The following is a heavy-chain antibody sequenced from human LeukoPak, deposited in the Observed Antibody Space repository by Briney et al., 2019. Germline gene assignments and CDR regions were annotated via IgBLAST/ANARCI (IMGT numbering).Heavy chain of an antibody. CDR3: ARSHYDYVWGSYRYTPFDY. D-gene: IGHD3-16*02. CDR1: GGSISSYY. V-gene: IGHV4-59*01. J-gene: IGHJ4*02. Sequence: PSETLSLTCTVSGGSISSYYWSWIRQPPGKGQEWIGYMHYSGGTKYNPSLKSRVTTSVDTSKNQFSLKLSSVTAADTAVYYCARSHYDYVWGSYRYTPFDYWGQGTLVTVSS. CDR2: MHYSGGT.